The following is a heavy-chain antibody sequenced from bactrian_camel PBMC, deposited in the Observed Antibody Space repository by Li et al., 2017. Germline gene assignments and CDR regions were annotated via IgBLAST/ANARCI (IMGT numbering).Heavy chain of an antibody. D-gene: IGHD2*01. J-gene: IGHJ4*01. CDR1: RTTQQTDC. CDR3: AADVSLSCGTDYDVPGWY. CDR2: INADGTS. V-gene: IGHV3S53*01. Sequence: HVQLVESGGGQVEAGRSLRLSCAISRTTQQTDCVGWFRQAPGKEREAVASINADGTSNYDSSVKGRFTISRDNAKKSLSLQMTSLKPEDSAMYYCAADVSLSCGTDYDVPGWYWGQGTQVTVS.